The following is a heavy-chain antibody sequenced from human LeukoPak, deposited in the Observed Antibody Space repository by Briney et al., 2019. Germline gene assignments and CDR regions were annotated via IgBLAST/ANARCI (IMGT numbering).Heavy chain of an antibody. V-gene: IGHV1-18*01. D-gene: IGHD3-3*01. J-gene: IGHJ6*03. CDR2: ISAYNGNT. Sequence: GASVKVSCKASGYTFTSYGISWVRQAPGQGLEWMGWISAYNGNTNYAQKLQGRVTMTTDTSTSTAYMELRSLRSDDTAVYYCARGTIFGALKPPSHYYMDVWGKGTTVTVSS. CDR3: ARGTIFGALKPPSHYYMDV. CDR1: GYTFTSYG.